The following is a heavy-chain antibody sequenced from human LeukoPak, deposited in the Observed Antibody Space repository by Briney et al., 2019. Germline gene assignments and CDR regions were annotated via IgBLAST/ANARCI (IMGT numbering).Heavy chain of an antibody. D-gene: IGHD1-26*01. J-gene: IGHJ3*02. CDR1: GFTFSSYA. V-gene: IGHV3-48*03. Sequence: GGSLRLSCAASGFTFSSYALYWVRQAPGKGLEWISYISSSSTIIKYADSVRGRFTISRDDARESLYLQMSSLRADDTAIYYCGASGQYVGALDIWGQGTLVTVSS. CDR2: ISSSSTII. CDR3: GASGQYVGALDI.